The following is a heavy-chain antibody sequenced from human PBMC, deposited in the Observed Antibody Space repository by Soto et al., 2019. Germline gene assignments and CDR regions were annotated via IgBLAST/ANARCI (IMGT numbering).Heavy chain of an antibody. CDR1: GFAFNSHS. CDR3: XXXXXXRYTGYELDL. Sequence: ESGGGVVQPGKALRLSCAASGFAFNSHSMHWVRQAPGKGLEWLALMTSDXXXXXXXXXXXGRCTISRDNSKNTLYLEMNXXXXXXXXXXXXXXXXXXRYTGYELDLWGQGTLVTVSS. D-gene: IGHD3-9*01. CDR2: MTSDXXXX. J-gene: IGHJ5*02. V-gene: IGHV3-30*04.